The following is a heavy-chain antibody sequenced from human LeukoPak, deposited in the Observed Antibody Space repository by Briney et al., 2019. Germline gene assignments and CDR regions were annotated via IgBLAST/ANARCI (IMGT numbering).Heavy chain of an antibody. CDR3: AKVVVVPAATYYFDY. D-gene: IGHD2-2*01. J-gene: IGHJ4*02. CDR1: GFTFSSYW. V-gene: IGHV3-23*01. CDR2: ISGSGGST. Sequence: GGSLRLSCAASGFTFSSYWMSWVRQAPGKGLEWVSAISGSGGSTYYADSVKGRFTISRDNSKNTLYLQMNSLRAEDTAVYYCAKVVVVPAATYYFDYWGQGTLVTVSS.